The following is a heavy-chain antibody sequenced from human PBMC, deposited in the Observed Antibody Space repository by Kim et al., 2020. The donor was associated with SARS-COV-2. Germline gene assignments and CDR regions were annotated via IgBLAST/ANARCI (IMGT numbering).Heavy chain of an antibody. CDR1: GGSFSGYY. J-gene: IGHJ5*02. D-gene: IGHD6-13*01. CDR3: ARGSKRRPIAAAGPNWFDP. V-gene: IGHV4-34*01. CDR2: INHSGST. Sequence: SETLSLTCAVYGGSFSGYYLSWIRQPPGKGLEWIGEINHSGSTNYNPSLKSRVTISVDTSKNQFSLKLSSVTAADTAVYYCARGSKRRPIAAAGPNWFDPWGQGTLVTVSS.